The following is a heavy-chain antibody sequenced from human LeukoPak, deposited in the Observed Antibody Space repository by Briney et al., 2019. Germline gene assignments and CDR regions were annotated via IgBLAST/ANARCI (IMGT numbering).Heavy chain of an antibody. CDR2: ISGSGGST. CDR1: GFTFSSYA. J-gene: IGHJ4*02. V-gene: IGHV3-23*01. D-gene: IGHD3-10*01. CDR3: AMPGRYYGSGSYSPFDY. Sequence: PGGSLRLSCAASGFTFSSYAMSWVRQAPGKGLEWVSAISGSGGSTYYADSVKGRFTISRDNSKNTLYLQRNSLRAEDTAVYYCAMPGRYYGSGSYSPFDYWGQGTLVTVSS.